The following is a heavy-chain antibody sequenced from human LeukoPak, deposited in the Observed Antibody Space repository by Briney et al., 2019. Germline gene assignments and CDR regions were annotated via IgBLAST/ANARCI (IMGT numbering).Heavy chain of an antibody. V-gene: IGHV1-2*02. J-gene: IGHJ4*02. D-gene: IGHD3-10*01. CDR1: GYTFTGYY. CDR3: ARDPITMVRGVIAGPVLY. Sequence: GASVKVSCKASGYTFTGYYMHWVRQAPGQGLEWMGWINPNSGGTNYAQKFQGRVTMTRDTSISTAYMELSRLRSDDTAVYYCARDPITMVRGVIAGPVLYWGQGTLVTVSS. CDR2: INPNSGGT.